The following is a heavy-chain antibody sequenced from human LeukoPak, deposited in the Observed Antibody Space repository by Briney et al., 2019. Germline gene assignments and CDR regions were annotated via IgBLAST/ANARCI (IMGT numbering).Heavy chain of an antibody. CDR2: IYSGGST. J-gene: IGHJ4*02. D-gene: IGHD1-26*01. Sequence: GGSLRLSCAASGFTVSSNYMSWVRQAPGKGLEWVSVIYSGGSTYYADSVKGRFTISRDNSKNTLYLQVNSLRAEDTAVYYCARDRVGALFRYWGQGTLVTVSS. CDR3: ARDRVGALFRY. V-gene: IGHV3-53*01. CDR1: GFTVSSNY.